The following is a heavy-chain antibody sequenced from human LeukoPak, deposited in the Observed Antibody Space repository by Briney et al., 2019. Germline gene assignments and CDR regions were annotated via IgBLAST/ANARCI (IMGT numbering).Heavy chain of an antibody. D-gene: IGHD3-16*01. CDR1: GFTFSSYG. J-gene: IGHJ3*01. V-gene: IGHV3-30*02. CDR3: AKDWASYSAFDF. CDR2: TTFDGTNK. Sequence: GGSLRLSCAASGFTFSSYGMHWVRQAPGKGLEWVAFTTFDGTNKYYPDTVKGRFTISRDSFKNTLYLEMNVLRVEDTATYYCAKDWASYSAFDFWGHGTMVIVS.